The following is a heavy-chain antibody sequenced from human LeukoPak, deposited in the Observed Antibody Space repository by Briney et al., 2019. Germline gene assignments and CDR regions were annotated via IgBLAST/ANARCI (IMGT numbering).Heavy chain of an antibody. Sequence: GESLKISCKGSGYSFTSYWIGWVRQMPGKGLEWMGIIYPGDSDTRYSPSFEGQVTISADKSLSTAYLQWTSLKVTDTAIYYCAVTALDNWFDHWGQGTLVTVSS. D-gene: IGHD2-21*02. CDR1: GYSFTSYW. CDR3: AVTALDNWFDH. V-gene: IGHV5-51*01. CDR2: IYPGDSDT. J-gene: IGHJ5*02.